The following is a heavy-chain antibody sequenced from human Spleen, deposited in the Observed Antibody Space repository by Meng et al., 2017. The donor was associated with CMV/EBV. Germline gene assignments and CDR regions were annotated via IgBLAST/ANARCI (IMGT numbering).Heavy chain of an antibody. D-gene: IGHD3-3*01. CDR3: AKVSLRFLEWLYFDY. J-gene: IGHJ4*02. Sequence: GGSLRLSCAASGFTFSSYGMHWVRQAPGKGLEWVAFIRFDGSNKYYADSVKGRFTISRDNSKNTLYLQMNSLRAEDMAVYYCAKVSLRFLEWLYFDYWGQGTLVTVSS. CDR2: IRFDGSNK. V-gene: IGHV3-30*02. CDR1: GFTFSSYG.